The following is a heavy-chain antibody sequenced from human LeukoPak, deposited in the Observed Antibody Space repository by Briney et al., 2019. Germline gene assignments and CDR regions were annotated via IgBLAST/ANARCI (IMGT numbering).Heavy chain of an antibody. CDR1: GGTFSSYA. D-gene: IGHD5-24*01. CDR2: IIPIFGTA. J-gene: IGHJ4*02. CDR3: ARVQDGYNLPFDY. Sequence: SVKVSCKASGGTFSSYAISWVRQAPGQGLEWMGGIIPIFGTANYAQKFQGRVTITADESTSTAYMELSSLRAEDTAVYYCARVQDGYNLPFDYWGQGTLVTVSS. V-gene: IGHV1-69*13.